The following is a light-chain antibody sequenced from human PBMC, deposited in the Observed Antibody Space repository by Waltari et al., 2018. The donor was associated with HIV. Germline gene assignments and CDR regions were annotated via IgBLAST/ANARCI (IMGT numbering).Light chain of an antibody. J-gene: IGLJ2*01. CDR1: SSNIGNNL. CDR2: ENN. CDR3: ATWDSSLSAGV. V-gene: IGLV1-51*02. Sequence: QSVLTQPPSVSAAPGQKVTISCSGSSSNIGNNLVSWYQQLPGTAPKLLIFENNKRPTGIPDRVTCSKTGTSATLGITGLQTGDEAEYYCATWDSSLSAGVFGGGTKLTVL.